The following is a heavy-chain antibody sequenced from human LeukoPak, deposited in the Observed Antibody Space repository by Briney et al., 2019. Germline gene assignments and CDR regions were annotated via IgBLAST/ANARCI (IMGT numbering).Heavy chain of an antibody. V-gene: IGHV4-39*07. CDR2: IYYSGST. CDR1: GCSISSSSYY. Sequence: PSETLSLTCTVSGCSISSSSYYWGWIRQPPGKGLEWIGSIYYSGSTYYNPSLKSRVTISVDTSKNQFSLKLSSVTAADTAVYYCARDRQGVWGQGTLVTVSS. CDR3: ARDRQGV. J-gene: IGHJ4*02.